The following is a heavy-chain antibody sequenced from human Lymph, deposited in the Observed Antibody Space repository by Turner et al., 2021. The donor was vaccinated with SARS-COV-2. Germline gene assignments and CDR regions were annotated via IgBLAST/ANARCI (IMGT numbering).Heavy chain of an antibody. D-gene: IGHD2-21*02. CDR3: ARQTVNNWVDP. Sequence: QVQLQESGPRLVKPLETLSLTCTVSGGSMTNNYWSWIRQPPGKRLEWIGCIFYRGSTNYNPSLKSRVTISVDTSENQFSLKLTSVTAADTAIYYGARQTVNNWVDPWGQGTLVTVSS. CDR2: IFYRGST. J-gene: IGHJ5*02. CDR1: GGSMTNNY. V-gene: IGHV4-59*01.